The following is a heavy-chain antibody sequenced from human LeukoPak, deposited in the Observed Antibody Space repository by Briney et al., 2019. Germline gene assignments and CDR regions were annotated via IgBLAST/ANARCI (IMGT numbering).Heavy chain of an antibody. CDR1: GGSISSSSYY. J-gene: IGHJ4*02. V-gene: IGHV4-39*01. D-gene: IGHD2-21*02. CDR2: TYYSGST. Sequence: PSETLSLTCTVSGGSISSSSYYWGWIRQPPGKGLEWIGSTYYSGSTYYNPSLKSRVTISVDTSKNQFSLKLSSVTAADTAVYYCAEGVTVYLFDYWGQGTLVTVSS. CDR3: AEGVTVYLFDY.